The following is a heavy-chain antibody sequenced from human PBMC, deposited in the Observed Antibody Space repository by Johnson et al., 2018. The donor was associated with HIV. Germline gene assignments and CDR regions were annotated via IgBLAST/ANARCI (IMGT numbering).Heavy chain of an antibody. D-gene: IGHD1-26*01. Sequence: QVQLVESGGGVVKPGGSLRLSCAASGFTFSDYYMSWIRQAPGKGLEWVSYITSTGITVYYTDSVKGRFTISRDNAKNSLSLQMNSLRAEDTAVYYCARDRVGATAFDIWGQGTMVTVSS. CDR3: ARDRVGATAFDI. CDR2: ITSTGITV. J-gene: IGHJ3*02. V-gene: IGHV3-11*04. CDR1: GFTFSDYY.